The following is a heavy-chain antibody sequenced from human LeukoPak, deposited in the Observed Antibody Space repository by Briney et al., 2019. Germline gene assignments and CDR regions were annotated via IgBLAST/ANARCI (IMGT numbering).Heavy chain of an antibody. J-gene: IGHJ4*02. V-gene: IGHV3-30*04. CDR2: LAYDGTNE. CDR3: ARGGPLGDTNRFDF. Sequence: GGSLRLSCAASGFDFGAYAMHWVRQAPGKGPELVALLAYDGTNEYYIDSVKGRFTISRDNSKNTVYLQMNRMRLDDTSVYYCARGGPLGDTNRFDFWGQGTLVTVSS. CDR1: GFDFGAYA. D-gene: IGHD2-8*01.